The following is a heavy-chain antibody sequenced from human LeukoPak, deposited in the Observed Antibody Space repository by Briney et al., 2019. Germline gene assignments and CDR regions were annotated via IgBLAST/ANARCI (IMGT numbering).Heavy chain of an antibody. CDR3: AREMLGSSGWYKLYY. CDR2: INPNSGGT. Sequence: ASVKVSCKASGYTFTGYYMHWVRQAPGQGLEWMGRINPNSGGTNYAQKFQGRVTMTRDTSASTAYMELSSLRSEDTAVYYCAREMLGSSGWYKLYYWGQGTLVTVSS. V-gene: IGHV1-2*06. CDR1: GYTFTGYY. J-gene: IGHJ4*02. D-gene: IGHD6-19*01.